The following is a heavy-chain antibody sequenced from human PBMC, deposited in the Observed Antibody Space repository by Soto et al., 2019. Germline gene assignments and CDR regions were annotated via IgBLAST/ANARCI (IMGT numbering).Heavy chain of an antibody. V-gene: IGHV1-69*12. CDR2: IIPIFGTA. Sequence: QVQLVQSGAEVKKPGSSVKVSCKASGGTFSSYAISWVRQAPGQGLEWMGGIIPIFGTANYAQKFQGRVTITAEESPNTGYMGPSSLRSEDTAVYYWARGGGDTAMVLSYWGQGTLVTVSS. D-gene: IGHD5-18*01. CDR1: GGTFSSYA. CDR3: ARGGGDTAMVLSY. J-gene: IGHJ4*02.